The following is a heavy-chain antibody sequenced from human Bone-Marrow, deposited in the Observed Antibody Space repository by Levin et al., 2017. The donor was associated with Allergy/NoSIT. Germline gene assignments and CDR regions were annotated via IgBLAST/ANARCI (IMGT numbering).Heavy chain of an antibody. J-gene: IGHJ4*02. CDR2: INTNTGNP. V-gene: IGHV7-4-1*02. CDR1: GYTFTSYA. Sequence: ASVKVSCKASGYTFTSYAMNWVRQAPGQGLEWMGWINTNTGNPTYAQGFTGRFVFSLDTSVSTAYLQISSLKAEDTAVYYCARGTDFFIVATIHPFSGDYWGQGTLVTVSS. D-gene: IGHD5-12*01. CDR3: ARGTDFFIVATIHPFSGDY.